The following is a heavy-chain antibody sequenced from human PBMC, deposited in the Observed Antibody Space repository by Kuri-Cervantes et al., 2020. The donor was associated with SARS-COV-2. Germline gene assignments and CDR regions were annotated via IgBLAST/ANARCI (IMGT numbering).Heavy chain of an antibody. CDR1: GFLFSASA. CDR2: VRGKANNYAT. V-gene: IGHV3-73*01. J-gene: IGHJ6*03. D-gene: IGHD7-27*01. Sequence: GGSLRLSCEVSGFLFSASAIHWVRQASGKGLEWVGRVRGKANNYATAYAASVKGRFTISRDDSKNMAYLQMNSLRAEDTAVYYCARDRYWGPQYYYYYMDVWGKGTTVTVSS. CDR3: ARDRYWGPQYYYYYMDV.